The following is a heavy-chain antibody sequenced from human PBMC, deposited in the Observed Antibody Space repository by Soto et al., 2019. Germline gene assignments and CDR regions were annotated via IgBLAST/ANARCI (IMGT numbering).Heavy chain of an antibody. CDR3: ARGIYYGSGCFTRNALDV. CDR2: ITGSTGTT. Sequence: EVQLLESGGGLVQPGGSLRLSCAASGFTFSSYAMSWVRQAPGKGLEWVSVITGSTGTTYYAHSGKGRFTISRDNSKNPLYLQINSLRAEDSAGYSCARGIYYGSGCFTRNALDVWGQGTTVTVSP. V-gene: IGHV3-23*01. D-gene: IGHD3-10*01. CDR1: GFTFSSYA. J-gene: IGHJ6*01.